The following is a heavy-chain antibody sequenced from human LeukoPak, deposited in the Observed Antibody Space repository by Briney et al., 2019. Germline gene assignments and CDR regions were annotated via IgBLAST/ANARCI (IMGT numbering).Heavy chain of an antibody. CDR1: GLTFSSYW. V-gene: IGHV3-7*01. J-gene: IGHJ4*02. CDR2: IKQDGSEK. Sequence: GGSLRLSCAASGLTFSSYWMSWVRQAPGKGLEWVANIKQDGSEKYYVDSVKGRFTISRDNAKNSLYLQMNSLRAEDTAVYYCANLVGSDYWGQGTLVTVSS. D-gene: IGHD1-26*01. CDR3: ANLVGSDY.